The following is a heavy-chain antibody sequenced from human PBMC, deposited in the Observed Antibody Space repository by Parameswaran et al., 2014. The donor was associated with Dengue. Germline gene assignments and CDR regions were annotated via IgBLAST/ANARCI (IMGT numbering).Heavy chain of an antibody. J-gene: IGHJ4*02. D-gene: IGHD1-26*01. CDR3: ARTGVGATWRFIDY. CDR2: IYYSGST. Sequence: RWIRQPPGKGLEWIGYIYYSGSTNYNPSLKSRVTISVDTSKNQFSLKLSSVTAADTAVYYCARTGVGATWRFIDYWGQGTLVTVSS. V-gene: IGHV4-59*01.